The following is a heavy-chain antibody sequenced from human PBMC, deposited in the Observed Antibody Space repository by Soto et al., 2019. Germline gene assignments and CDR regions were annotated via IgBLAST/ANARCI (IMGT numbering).Heavy chain of an antibody. Sequence: GGSLRLSCAASGFTFSSYGMHWVRQAPGKGLEWVAVISYDGSNKYYADSVKGRFTISRDNSKNTLYLQMNSLRAEDTAVYYCAKENIDWSNYYYYMDVWGKGTTVTVSS. CDR3: AKENIDWSNYYYYMDV. D-gene: IGHD3-9*01. CDR2: ISYDGSNK. J-gene: IGHJ6*03. V-gene: IGHV3-30*18. CDR1: GFTFSSYG.